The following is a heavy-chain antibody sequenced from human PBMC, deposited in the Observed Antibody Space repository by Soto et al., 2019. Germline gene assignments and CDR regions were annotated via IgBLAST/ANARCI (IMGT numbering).Heavy chain of an antibody. CDR2: IYYSGST. CDR1: GGSISSSSYY. CDR3: ASLDYDSSGYRKYYYYGMDV. Sequence: SETLSLTCTVSGGSISSSSYYWGWIRQPPGKGLEWIGSIYYSGSTYYNTSLKSRVTISVDTSKKQFSLKLSSVTAAETAVYYFASLDYDSSGYRKYYYYGMDVWGQGTTVTVSS. V-gene: IGHV4-39*01. J-gene: IGHJ6*02. D-gene: IGHD3-22*01.